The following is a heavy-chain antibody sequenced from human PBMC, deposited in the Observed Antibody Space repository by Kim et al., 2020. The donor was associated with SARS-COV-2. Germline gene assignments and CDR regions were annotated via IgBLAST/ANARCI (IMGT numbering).Heavy chain of an antibody. V-gene: IGHV1-3*01. CDR3: ARNRVGHRDLDP. D-gene: IGHD1-26*01. Sequence: ASVKVSCKTSGYIFTDYAIHWVRQAPGQSLEWMAWINAGTGNTKYSPKFQDRLTITRDTSAATAYLELSSLTFDDTSVYYCARNRVGHRDLDPWGQGTLVTVSS. CDR2: INAGTGNT. J-gene: IGHJ5*02. CDR1: GYIFTDYA.